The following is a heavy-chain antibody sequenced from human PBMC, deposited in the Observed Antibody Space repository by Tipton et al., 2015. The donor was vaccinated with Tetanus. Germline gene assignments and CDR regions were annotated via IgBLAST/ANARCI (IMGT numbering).Heavy chain of an antibody. Sequence: QSGPEVKKPGATVKISCMVSGYTFIDYYIHWVQQAPGKGLEWMGLIDPEDGETVYAEKFQGRVTITADTSTDTAYMELRSLRFDDTATYYCSTDINGEAYWGQGTPVTVSP. CDR2: IDPEDGET. V-gene: IGHV1-69-2*01. D-gene: IGHD3-10*01. CDR3: STDINGEAY. J-gene: IGHJ4*02. CDR1: GYTFIDYY.